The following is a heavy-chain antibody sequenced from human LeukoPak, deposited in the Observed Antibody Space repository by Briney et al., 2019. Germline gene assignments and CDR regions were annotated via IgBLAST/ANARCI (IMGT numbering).Heavy chain of an antibody. CDR1: GDSVSSYIAA. J-gene: IGHJ6*02. D-gene: IGHD3-22*01. Sequence: SQTLSLTCAISGDSVSSYIAAWNWIRQSPSRGLEWLGRTYYRSKWYNDYAVSVKSRITINPDTSKNQFSLQLNSVTPEDTAVYYCARGQGVVVKNYYYGMDVWGQGTTVTVSS. V-gene: IGHV6-1*01. CDR3: ARGQGVVVKNYYYGMDV. CDR2: TYYRSKWYN.